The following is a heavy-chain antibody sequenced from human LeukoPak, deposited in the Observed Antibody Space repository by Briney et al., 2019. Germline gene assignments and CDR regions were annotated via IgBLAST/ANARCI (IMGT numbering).Heavy chain of an antibody. CDR3: ARVPGWNYSFDY. CDR2: ISYDGSNK. CDR1: GFTFSSYA. V-gene: IGHV3-30-3*01. J-gene: IGHJ4*02. Sequence: GGSLRLSCAASGFTFSSYAMHWVRQAPGKGLEWVAVISYDGSNKYYADSVKGRFTISRDNSKNTLYLQMNSLRAEDTAVYYCARVPGWNYSFDYWGQGTLVTVSS. D-gene: IGHD1-7*01.